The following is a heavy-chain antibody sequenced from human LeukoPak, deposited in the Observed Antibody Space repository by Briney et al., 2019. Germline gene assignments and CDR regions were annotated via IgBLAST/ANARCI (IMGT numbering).Heavy chain of an antibody. J-gene: IGHJ4*02. D-gene: IGHD3-22*01. CDR3: ARDLYYYDSGGYYYFDY. CDR2: IHTSEST. Sequence: SETLSLTCTVSGGSISSYYWSWIRQPAGKGLGWIGRIHTSESTNYNPSLKNRVTMSVDTSKNQFSLKLRSVTAADTAVYYCARDLYYYDSGGYYYFDYWGQGTLVTVSS. V-gene: IGHV4-4*07. CDR1: GGSISSYY.